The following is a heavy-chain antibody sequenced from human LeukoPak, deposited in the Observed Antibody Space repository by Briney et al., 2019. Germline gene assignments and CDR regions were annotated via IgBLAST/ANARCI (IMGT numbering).Heavy chain of an antibody. Sequence: GGSLRLSCAASGFTFSSYGMHWVRQAPGKGLEWVAVIWYDGSNKYYADSVKGRFTISRDNSKNTLYLQMNSLRAEDTAVYYCVRSYGDYVRGHYYYYGMDVWGQGTTVTVSS. CDR1: GFTFSSYG. CDR3: VRSYGDYVRGHYYYYGMDV. CDR2: IWYDGSNK. D-gene: IGHD4-17*01. J-gene: IGHJ6*02. V-gene: IGHV3-33*01.